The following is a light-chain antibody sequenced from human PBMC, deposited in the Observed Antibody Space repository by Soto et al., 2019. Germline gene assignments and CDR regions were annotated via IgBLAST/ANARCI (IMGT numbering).Light chain of an antibody. CDR3: QQCDNLPWT. CDR2: GAS. CDR1: QTVSSTY. J-gene: IGKJ1*01. Sequence: EIVLTQSPGTLSLSPGERATLSCRASQTVSSTYLAWYQQKAGQAPRLLIHGASSRATGIPDRFSGSGSGTDFTRTISTLEPEDFAVYYCQQCDNLPWTFGQGTRVEIK. V-gene: IGKV3-20*01.